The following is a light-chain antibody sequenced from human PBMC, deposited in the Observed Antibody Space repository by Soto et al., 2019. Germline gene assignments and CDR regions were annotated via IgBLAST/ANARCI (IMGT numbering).Light chain of an antibody. V-gene: IGLV2-23*02. Sequence: QSVLTQPASASGAPGQSITISCTGTSSDVGNYNLVSWYQQHPGKAPKLTIYEVSKRPSGVSNRSSGSKSGNTASLTISGLQAEDEADYYCCSYAGSSTFYVFGTGTKLTVL. J-gene: IGLJ1*01. CDR1: SSDVGNYNL. CDR3: CSYAGSSTFYV. CDR2: EVS.